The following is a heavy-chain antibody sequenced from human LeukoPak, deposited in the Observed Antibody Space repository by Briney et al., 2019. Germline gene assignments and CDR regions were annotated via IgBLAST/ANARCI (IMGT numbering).Heavy chain of an antibody. D-gene: IGHD4-17*01. CDR1: GFTFSSYG. J-gene: IGHJ6*02. V-gene: IGHV3-33*01. CDR2: IWYDGSNK. CDR3: AREVAGDSPYYYYGMDV. Sequence: QPGRSLRLSCAASGFTFSSYGMHWVRQAPGKGLEWVAVIWYDGSNKYYADSVKGRFTISRDNSKNTLYLQMNSLRAEDMAVYYCAREVAGDSPYYYYGMDVWGQGTTVTVSS.